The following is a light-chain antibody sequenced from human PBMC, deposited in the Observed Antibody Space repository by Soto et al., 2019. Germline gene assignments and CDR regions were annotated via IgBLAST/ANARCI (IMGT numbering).Light chain of an antibody. CDR1: QGIGTY. V-gene: IGKV1-9*01. J-gene: IGKJ5*01. CDR2: AAF. CDR3: QQVNSYPQT. Sequence: IQLTQSPSSLSASVGDRVTISCPASQGIGTYLAWYQQKPGKAPKLLIYAAFTLHSGVPARFSGSRSGTDFTLTISSLQPEDFATYYCQQVNSYPQTFGQGTRLEI.